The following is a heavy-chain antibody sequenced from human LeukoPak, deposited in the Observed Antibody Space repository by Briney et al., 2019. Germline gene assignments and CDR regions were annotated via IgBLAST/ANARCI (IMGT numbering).Heavy chain of an antibody. V-gene: IGHV3-7*01. J-gene: IGHJ4*02. CDR1: GLSFSAYW. Sequence: GGSLRLSCAASGLSFSAYWMTWVRQAPGKGLEWVANIKQDGSERHYVDSVRGRFTISRDNARNSLHLQMNSLRAEDTAVYYCARDSTFKLDYWGQGTLVAVSS. CDR2: IKQDGSER. CDR3: ARDSTFKLDY.